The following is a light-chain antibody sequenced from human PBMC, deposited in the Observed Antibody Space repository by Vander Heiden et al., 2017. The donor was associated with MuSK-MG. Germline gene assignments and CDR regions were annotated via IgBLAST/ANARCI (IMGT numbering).Light chain of an antibody. CDR2: GAS. CDR3: QQYNNWPWT. CDR1: QTVSSN. Sequence: IVMTQSPGTLSVSPGSRATLSCRASQTVSSNFAWYQQKPGQPPRLLIYGASTRATGIPARFSGSGSGTEFTLTIRSLQSEDFAVYYCQQYNNWPWTFGQGTNVEIK. J-gene: IGKJ1*01. V-gene: IGKV3-15*01.